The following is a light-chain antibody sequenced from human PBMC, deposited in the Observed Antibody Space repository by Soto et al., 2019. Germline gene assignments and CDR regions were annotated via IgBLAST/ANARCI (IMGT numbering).Light chain of an antibody. CDR2: VAS. Sequence: EIVMTQSPATLSVSPGERATLSCRASQSVSSNLAWYQQKPGQTPKLLIYVASTRATGIPARFSGSGSGTKFTLTISSLQSEDFAVYYCQQYNVWPLTFGGGTKVELK. CDR3: QQYNVWPLT. V-gene: IGKV3-15*01. J-gene: IGKJ4*01. CDR1: QSVSSN.